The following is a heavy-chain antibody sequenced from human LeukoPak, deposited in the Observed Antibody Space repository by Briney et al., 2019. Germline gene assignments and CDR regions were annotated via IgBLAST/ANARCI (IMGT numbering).Heavy chain of an antibody. V-gene: IGHV3-33*08. CDR2: IWYDGSNK. D-gene: IGHD3-16*02. Sequence: GGSLRLSCAASGFTFSSYAMHWVRQAPGKGLEWVAVIWYDGSNKYYADSVKGRFTISRDNSKNTLYLQMNSLRAEDTAVYYCARDIVNSGYYYYGMDVWGQGTTVTVSS. CDR3: ARDIVNSGYYYYGMDV. J-gene: IGHJ6*02. CDR1: GFTFSSYA.